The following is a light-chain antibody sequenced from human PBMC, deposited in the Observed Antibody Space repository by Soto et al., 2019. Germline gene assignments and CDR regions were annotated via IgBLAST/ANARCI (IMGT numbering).Light chain of an antibody. Sequence: DIQMTQAHSILSASVGDRVAITCRASQSISAWVAWYQQKPGKAPKLLIYQASLLESGVPSRFSGSGSGTDFTLTISSLQPEDSASYYCQQSYSGLVAFGQGTKVDIK. V-gene: IGKV1-5*03. CDR2: QAS. CDR1: QSISAW. J-gene: IGKJ1*01. CDR3: QQSYSGLVA.